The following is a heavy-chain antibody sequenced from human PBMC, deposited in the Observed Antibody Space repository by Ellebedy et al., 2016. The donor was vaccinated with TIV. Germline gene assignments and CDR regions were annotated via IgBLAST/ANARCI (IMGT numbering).Heavy chain of an antibody. J-gene: IGHJ5*02. CDR3: ARVVGAIINRFDP. CDR1: GGSFSGYY. CDR2: INHSGST. V-gene: IGHV4-34*01. D-gene: IGHD1-26*01. Sequence: MPSETLSLTCAVYGGSFSGYYWSWIRQPPGKGLEWIGEINHSGSTNYNPSLKSRVTISVDTSKNQFSLKLSSVTAADTAVYYCARVVGAIINRFDPWGQGTLVTVSS.